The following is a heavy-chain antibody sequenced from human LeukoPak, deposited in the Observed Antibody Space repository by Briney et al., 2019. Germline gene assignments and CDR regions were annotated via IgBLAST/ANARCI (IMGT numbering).Heavy chain of an antibody. CDR3: AKIPSGPAVFRYYFDY. D-gene: IGHD2-2*01. V-gene: IGHV3-23*01. Sequence: PGGSLRLSCAASGFTFSSYATSWVRQAPGKGLEWVSAISGSGGSTYYADSVKGRFTISRDNSKNTLYLQMNSLRAEDTAVYYCAKIPSGPAVFRYYFDYWGQGTLVTVSS. J-gene: IGHJ4*02. CDR2: ISGSGGST. CDR1: GFTFSSYA.